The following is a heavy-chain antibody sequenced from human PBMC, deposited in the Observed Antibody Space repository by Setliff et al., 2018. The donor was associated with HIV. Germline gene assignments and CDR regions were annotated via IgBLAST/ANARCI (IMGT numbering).Heavy chain of an antibody. CDR2: IMPIFGTA. J-gene: IGHJ3*02. Sequence: SVKVSCKASGYTFTGYYMHWVRQAPGQGLEWMGGIMPIFGTANYAQKFQGRVTIIADASTNTVNMELSSLRSEDTAVYYCARGVDGSAWFSGGHDAFDIWGQGTMVTVSS. V-gene: IGHV1-69*13. CDR3: ARGVDGSAWFSGGHDAFDI. CDR1: GYTFTGYY. D-gene: IGHD6-19*01.